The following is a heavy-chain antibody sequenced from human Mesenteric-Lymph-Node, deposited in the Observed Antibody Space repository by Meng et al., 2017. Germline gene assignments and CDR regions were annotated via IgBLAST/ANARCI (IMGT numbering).Heavy chain of an antibody. J-gene: IGHJ4*02. CDR1: GFTFSSYW. Sequence: GESLKISCAASGFTFSSYWIPWVRQAPGKGLVWVSRIGKAGSITKYADSVKGRFTISRDNAKNTVYLQMNRRGAEDTAVDYCARGRTWQKWDYLLDHWGQGTLVTVSS. V-gene: IGHV3-74*03. D-gene: IGHD1-7*01. CDR3: ARGRTWQKWDYLLDH. CDR2: IGKAGSIT.